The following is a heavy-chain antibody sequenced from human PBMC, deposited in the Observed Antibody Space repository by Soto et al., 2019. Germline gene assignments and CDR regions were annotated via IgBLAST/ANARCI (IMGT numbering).Heavy chain of an antibody. J-gene: IGHJ6*03. V-gene: IGHV5-51*01. CDR3: ARLGSAGGYDYYYYYYYMDV. Sequence: GESLKISCKGSGYSFTSYWIGWVRQMPGKGLEWMGIIYPGDSDTRYSPSFQGQVTISADKSISTAYLQWSSLKASDTAMYYCARLGSAGGYDYYYYYYYMDVWGKGTTVTVSS. CDR2: IYPGDSDT. CDR1: GYSFTSYW. D-gene: IGHD5-12*01.